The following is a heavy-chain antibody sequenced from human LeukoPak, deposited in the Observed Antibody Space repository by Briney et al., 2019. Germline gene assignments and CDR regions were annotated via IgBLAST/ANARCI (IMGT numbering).Heavy chain of an antibody. D-gene: IGHD2-2*01. CDR2: INPNSGGT. J-gene: IGHJ4*02. CDR3: AREELSGSSTSCCSGLGY. V-gene: IGHV1-2*02. Sequence: ASVKVSCKASGYTFSDYYMHWVQQAAGQGLEWMGWINPNSGGTNYAQKFQGRVTMTRDTSISTASMELSRLRSDDTAVYYCAREELSGSSTSCCSGLGYWGQGALVTVSS. CDR1: GYTFSDYY.